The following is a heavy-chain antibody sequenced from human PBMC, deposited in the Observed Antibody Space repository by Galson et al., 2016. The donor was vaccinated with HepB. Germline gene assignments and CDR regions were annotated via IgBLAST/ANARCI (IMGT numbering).Heavy chain of an antibody. J-gene: IGHJ4*02. CDR2: ISYDGSNI. V-gene: IGHV3-30*04. Sequence: SLRLSCAASGFTFTSYTLHWVRQAPGKGPEWVAVISYDGSNIYYADSVEGRFTISRDNSKNTLYLQMNSLRAEDTAVYYCARDSFDILTGYYSRFFDCWGLGTLVTVSS. D-gene: IGHD3-9*01. CDR3: ARDSFDILTGYYSRFFDC. CDR1: GFTFTSYT.